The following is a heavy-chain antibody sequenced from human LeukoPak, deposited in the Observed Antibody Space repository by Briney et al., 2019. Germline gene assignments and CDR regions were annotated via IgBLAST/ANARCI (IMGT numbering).Heavy chain of an antibody. V-gene: IGHV3-30-3*01. Sequence: PGGSLRLSCAASGFTFSSYAMHWVRQAPGKGLEWVAVISYDGSNKYYADSVKGRFTISRDNSKNTPYLQMNSLRAEDTAVYYCARALGYCTNGVCPTPYWGQGTLVTVSS. CDR3: ARALGYCTNGVCPTPY. J-gene: IGHJ4*02. CDR1: GFTFSSYA. CDR2: ISYDGSNK. D-gene: IGHD2-8*01.